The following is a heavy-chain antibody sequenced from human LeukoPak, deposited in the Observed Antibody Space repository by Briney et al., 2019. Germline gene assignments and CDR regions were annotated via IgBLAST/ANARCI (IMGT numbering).Heavy chain of an antibody. V-gene: IGHV3-33*08. D-gene: IGHD2-15*01. CDR3: ARAYCSGGSCYSDFDY. J-gene: IGHJ4*02. Sequence: GGSLRLSCAASGFTFSSYGVHWVRQAPGKGLEWVAVIWYDGSNKYYADSVKGRFTISRDNSKNTLYLQMNSLRAEDTAVYYCARAYCSGGSCYSDFDYWGQGTLVTVSS. CDR1: GFTFSSYG. CDR2: IWYDGSNK.